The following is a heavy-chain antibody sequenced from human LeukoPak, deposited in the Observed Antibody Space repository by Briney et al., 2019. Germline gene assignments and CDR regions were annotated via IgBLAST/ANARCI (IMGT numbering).Heavy chain of an antibody. Sequence: GGSLRLSCAASGLTFSNYDMSWVRQAPGKGLEWVSTISGSYVSTYYADSVKGRFTISRDNSKNTLYLQMNSLRAEDTAIYYCARGVDTAMVYNDYWGQGTLVTVSS. J-gene: IGHJ4*02. D-gene: IGHD5-18*01. CDR1: GLTFSNYD. CDR3: ARGVDTAMVYNDY. CDR2: ISGSYVST. V-gene: IGHV3-23*01.